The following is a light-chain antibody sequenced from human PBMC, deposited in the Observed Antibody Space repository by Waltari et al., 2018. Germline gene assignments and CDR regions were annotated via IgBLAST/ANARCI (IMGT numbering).Light chain of an antibody. J-gene: IGKJ2*01. CDR1: QSVTSGY. Sequence: EIVLTQSPGTLSLSPGERATLSCRASQSVTSGYLAWYQQRPGQAPRLLVYDTSNRATGIPDRFSGSGSGTDFTLTISRLEPEDFAVYYCQRYGSSHTFGQGTKVEIK. V-gene: IGKV3-20*01. CDR3: QRYGSSHT. CDR2: DTS.